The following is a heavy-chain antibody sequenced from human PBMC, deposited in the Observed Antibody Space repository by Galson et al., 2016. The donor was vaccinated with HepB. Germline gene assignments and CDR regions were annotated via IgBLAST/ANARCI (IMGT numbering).Heavy chain of an antibody. V-gene: IGHV6-1*01. CDR3: ARVRCSTFRCQNWFDP. CDR1: GDSVSSNSAA. D-gene: IGHD2/OR15-2a*01. CDR2: TYYRSKWYN. Sequence: GDSVSSNSAAWTWIRQSPLRGLEWLGRTYYRSKWYNDYAGSVKSRISIHPDTSKNQFSLQLNSVTPEDTAVYYCARVRCSTFRCQNWFDPWGQGTLVTVSS. J-gene: IGHJ5*02.